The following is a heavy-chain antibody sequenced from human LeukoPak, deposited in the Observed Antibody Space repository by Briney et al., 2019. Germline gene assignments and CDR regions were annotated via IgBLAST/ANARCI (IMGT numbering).Heavy chain of an antibody. CDR2: ISSSSSYI. CDR1: GFTLSSYS. Sequence: GGSLRLSCAASGFTLSSYSMNWVRQAPGRGLEWVSSISSSSSYIYYADSMKGRVTISRDNAKNSLYLQMNSLRVEDTAVYYCVRDGWNDDYWGQGTLVTVSS. D-gene: IGHD1-1*01. V-gene: IGHV3-21*06. CDR3: VRDGWNDDY. J-gene: IGHJ4*02.